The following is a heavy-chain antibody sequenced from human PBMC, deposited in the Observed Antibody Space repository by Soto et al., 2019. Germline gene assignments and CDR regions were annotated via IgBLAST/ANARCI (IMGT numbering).Heavy chain of an antibody. CDR2: ISSSSSYI. V-gene: IGHV3-21*01. CDR3: ARDAHSGGWYSGLWYYYYYGMDV. CDR1: GFTFSSYS. D-gene: IGHD6-19*01. Sequence: GSLRVSCAASGFTFSSYSMNWVRQAPGKGLEWVSSISSSSSYIYYADSVKGRFTISRDNAKNSLYLQMNSLRAGDTAVYYCARDAHSGGWYSGLWYYYYYGMDVWGQGTTVTVSS. J-gene: IGHJ6*02.